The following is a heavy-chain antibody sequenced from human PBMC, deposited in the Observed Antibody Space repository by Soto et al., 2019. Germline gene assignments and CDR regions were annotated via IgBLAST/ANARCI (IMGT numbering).Heavy chain of an antibody. D-gene: IGHD1-20*01. V-gene: IGHV3-23*01. J-gene: IGHJ4*02. CDR2: TGATGRTT. CDR3: ATVHNTSRSFDY. Sequence: GGSLRLSCAASGFTFNIYAMTWVRQAPGNGLEWVSTTGATGRTTYYSDSVKGRFTVSRDNSKNTLDLQMSNLRAEDTAVYYCATVHNTSRSFDYWGQGTLVTVSS. CDR1: GFTFNIYA.